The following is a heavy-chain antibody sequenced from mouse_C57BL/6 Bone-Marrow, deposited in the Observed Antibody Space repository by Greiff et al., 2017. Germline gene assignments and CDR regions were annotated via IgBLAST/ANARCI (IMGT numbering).Heavy chain of an antibody. V-gene: IGHV14-4*01. CDR3: TKGSPWFAY. Sequence: EVKLMESGAELVRPGASVKLSCTASGFNIKDDYMHWVKQRPEQGLEWIGWIDPENGDTEYASKFQGKATITADTSSNTAYLQLSSLTSEDTAVYYCTKGSPWFAYWGQGTLVTVSA. CDR2: IDPENGDT. CDR1: GFNIKDDY. D-gene: IGHD1-1*02. J-gene: IGHJ3*01.